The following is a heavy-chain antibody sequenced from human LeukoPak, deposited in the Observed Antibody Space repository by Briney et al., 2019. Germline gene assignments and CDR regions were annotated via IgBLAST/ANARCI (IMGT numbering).Heavy chain of an antibody. J-gene: IGHJ5*02. D-gene: IGHD1-1*01. CDR3: AKDPGQYKNTNYNYFDL. V-gene: IGHV3-74*01. Sequence: PGGSLTLFCAPYGLLLSVYWMHSVRHARGEGPVWLLRLLSDGSLTYYADSVKGRFTISRDNAKNTLNLQMNSLRAEDTAVYYCAKDPGQYKNTNYNYFDLWGKGTTVTVSS. CDR1: GLLLSVYW. CDR2: LLSDGSLT.